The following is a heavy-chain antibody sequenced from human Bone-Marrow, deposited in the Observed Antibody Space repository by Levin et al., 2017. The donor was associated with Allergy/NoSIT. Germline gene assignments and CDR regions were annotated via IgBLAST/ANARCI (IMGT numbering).Heavy chain of an antibody. J-gene: IGHJ3*01. CDR2: IFSNDEK. D-gene: IGHD3-22*01. CDR1: GFSLNNARMG. Sequence: KWSGPTLVKPTETLTLTCTVSGFSLNNARMGVTWIRQPPGKALEWLANIFSNDEKSYRPSLKNRLTIAKGPSESQVVLTLTNMDPVDTGTYYCARTPRNRYYHEDGGRYRAADAFDVWGQGTRVTVSS. CDR3: ARTPRNRYYHEDGGRYRAADAFDV. V-gene: IGHV2-26*01.